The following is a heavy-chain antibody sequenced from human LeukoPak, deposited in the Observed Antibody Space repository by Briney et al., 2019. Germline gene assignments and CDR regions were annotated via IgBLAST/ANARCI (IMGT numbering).Heavy chain of an antibody. CDR3: AKSYSGSYYVIDY. Sequence: PGRSLRLSCAASGFTFSGYAIHWVRKAPGKGLEWVALISYDGSNKYYADSVKGRFTISRDNSKNTLYLQMNSLRTEDTAVYYCAKSYSGSYYVIDYWGQGTLVTVSS. CDR1: GFTFSGYA. V-gene: IGHV3-30-3*02. CDR2: ISYDGSNK. J-gene: IGHJ4*02. D-gene: IGHD1-26*01.